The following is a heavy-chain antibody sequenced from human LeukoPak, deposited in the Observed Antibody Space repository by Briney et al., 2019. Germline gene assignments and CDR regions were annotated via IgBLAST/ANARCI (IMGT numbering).Heavy chain of an antibody. CDR3: ARRDYYSTFQH. Sequence: PSETLSLTCAVYGGSFSGYYWSWIRQPPGKGLEWIGEINHSGSTNYNPSLKSRVTISVDTSKNQFSLKLSSVTAADTAVFYCARRDYYSTFQHWGQGTLVTVSS. CDR1: GGSFSGYY. D-gene: IGHD4-11*01. J-gene: IGHJ1*01. CDR2: INHSGST. V-gene: IGHV4-34*01.